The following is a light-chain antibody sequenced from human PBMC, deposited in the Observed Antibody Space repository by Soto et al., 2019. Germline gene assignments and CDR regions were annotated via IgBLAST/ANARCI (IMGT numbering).Light chain of an antibody. Sequence: EMVLPQSPGTLPSSPGERATLSCRASQSVSSSYLAWYQQKPGQAPRLLIYGAFSRSTAIPDRFSGSGSGTDFTLTISRLEPEYFAVYYCQQYDSSPLSFGGGTKVEIK. CDR3: QQYDSSPLS. V-gene: IGKV3-20*01. CDR1: QSVSSSY. CDR2: GAF. J-gene: IGKJ4*01.